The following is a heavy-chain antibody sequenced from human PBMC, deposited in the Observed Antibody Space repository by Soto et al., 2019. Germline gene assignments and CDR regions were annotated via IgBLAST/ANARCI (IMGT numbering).Heavy chain of an antibody. D-gene: IGHD3-10*01. CDR3: AREVGGSGSWYNWFDP. Sequence: QVQLQESGPGLVKPSQTLSLTCTVSGGSISSGGYYWSWIRQHPGKGLEWIGYIYYSGSTYYNPSLKSRVTISVDTSKTQFSLKRSSVTAADTAVYYCAREVGGSGSWYNWFDPWGQGTLVTVSS. J-gene: IGHJ5*02. CDR2: IYYSGST. CDR1: GGSISSGGYY. V-gene: IGHV4-31*03.